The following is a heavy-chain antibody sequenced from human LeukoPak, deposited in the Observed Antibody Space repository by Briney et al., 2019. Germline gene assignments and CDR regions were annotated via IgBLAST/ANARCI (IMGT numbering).Heavy chain of an antibody. CDR3: ARDLYEYYYDSSGYTYDY. V-gene: IGHV1-2*02. J-gene: IGHJ4*02. Sequence: ASVKVSCKASGYTFTGYYMHWVRQAPGQGLEWMGWINPNSGGTNYAQKFQGRVTMTRDTSISTAYMELSRLRSDDTAVYYCARDLYEYYYDSSGYTYDYWGQGTLVTVSS. D-gene: IGHD3-22*01. CDR2: INPNSGGT. CDR1: GYTFTGYY.